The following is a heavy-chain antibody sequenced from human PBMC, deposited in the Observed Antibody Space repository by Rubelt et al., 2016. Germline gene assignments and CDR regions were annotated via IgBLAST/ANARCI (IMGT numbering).Heavy chain of an antibody. D-gene: IGHD6-13*01. Sequence: EVQLVESGGSLVQPGGSLRLSCAASGFTVSNHYMSWVRQSPGQGLEWFSVIYSCGSIYYADSVKGRFAISRDNSKNTLYLQMNSLRAEYSAVYYWAREVKAAYAFDIWGQGTMVTVSS. J-gene: IGHJ3*02. CDR1: GFTVSNHY. V-gene: IGHV3-53*01. CDR3: AREVKAAYAFDI. CDR2: IYSCGSI.